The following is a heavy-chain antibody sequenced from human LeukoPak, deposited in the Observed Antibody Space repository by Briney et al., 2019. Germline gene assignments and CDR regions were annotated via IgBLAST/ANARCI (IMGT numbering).Heavy chain of an antibody. J-gene: IGHJ4*02. D-gene: IGHD1-26*01. Sequence: PGGSLRLSCAASGFTFNAYYMTWIRQAPGKGLEWVSYISSRSTDIKYAGSVKGRFTISRDNANNSLYLQMNSLRVEDTAVYYCAPFPRELPHWGQGTLVTASS. CDR1: GFTFNAYY. V-gene: IGHV3-11*03. CDR3: APFPRELPH. CDR2: ISSRSTDI.